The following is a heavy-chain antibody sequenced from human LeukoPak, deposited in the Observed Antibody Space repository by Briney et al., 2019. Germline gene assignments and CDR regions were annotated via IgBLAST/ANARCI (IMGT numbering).Heavy chain of an antibody. V-gene: IGHV3-53*04. J-gene: IGHJ4*02. CDR2: IYSGGST. D-gene: IGHD3-22*01. CDR1: GLTVSSNY. CDR3: ARVGYYYDSSGYQYYFDY. Sequence: GGSLRLSCAASGLTVSSNYMSWVRQAPGKGLEWVSVIYSGGSTYYADSVKGRFTISRHNSKNTLYLQMNSLRAEDTAVYYCARVGYYYDSSGYQYYFDYWGQGTLVTVSS.